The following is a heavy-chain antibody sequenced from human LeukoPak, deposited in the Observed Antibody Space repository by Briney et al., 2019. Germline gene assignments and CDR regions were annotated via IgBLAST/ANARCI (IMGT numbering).Heavy chain of an antibody. J-gene: IGHJ5*02. CDR2: INPNSGGT. CDR3: AREIVVVITRSNWFDP. Sequence: ASVKVSRKASGYTFTGYYMHWVRQAPGQGLEWMGWINPNSGGTNYAQKFQGRVTMTRDTSISTAYMELSRLRSDDTAVYYCAREIVVVITRSNWFDPWGQGTLVTVSS. CDR1: GYTFTGYY. D-gene: IGHD3-22*01. V-gene: IGHV1-2*02.